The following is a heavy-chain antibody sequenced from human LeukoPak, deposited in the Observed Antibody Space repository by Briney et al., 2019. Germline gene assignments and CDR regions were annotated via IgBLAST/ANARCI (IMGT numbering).Heavy chain of an antibody. J-gene: IGHJ4*02. Sequence: GGSLRLSCAASGFTFSSYWMTWVRQAPGKGLEWVAAIKPDGSEGYYVDSVKGRFTISRDTAKNSLYLQMNSLRAEDTAVYYCARGSAWGGDYWGQGTLVTVSS. V-gene: IGHV3-7*05. CDR2: IKPDGSEG. D-gene: IGHD3-16*01. CDR1: GFTFSSYW. CDR3: ARGSAWGGDY.